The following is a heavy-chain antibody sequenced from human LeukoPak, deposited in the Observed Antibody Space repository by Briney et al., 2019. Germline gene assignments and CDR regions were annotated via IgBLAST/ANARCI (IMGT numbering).Heavy chain of an antibody. V-gene: IGHV1-2*02. CDR1: GYTFTGYY. CDR2: INPNSGGT. CDR3: ARDRHYCSSTSCYRTKYFQH. J-gene: IGHJ1*01. Sequence: ASVKVSYKASGYTFTGYYMHCVRQAPGQGLEWMGWINPNSGGTNYAQKFQGRVTMTRDTSISTAYMELSRLRSDDTAVYYCARDRHYCSSTSCYRTKYFQHWGQGTLVTVSS. D-gene: IGHD2-2*02.